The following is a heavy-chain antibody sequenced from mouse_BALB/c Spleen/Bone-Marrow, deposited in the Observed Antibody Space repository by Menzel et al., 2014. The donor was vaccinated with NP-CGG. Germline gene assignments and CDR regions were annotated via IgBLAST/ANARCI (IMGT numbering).Heavy chain of an antibody. CDR2: ISSGRSTI. D-gene: IGHD1-1*01. CDR3: ARDYGYAMDY. CDR1: GITFSSFG. V-gene: IGHV5-17*02. Sequence: EVQVVESGGGLVQPGGSRKLSCAASGITFSSFGMHWVRQAPEKGLEWVAYISSGRSTIYYAGTVKGRFTISRDNPKNPLFLQMTSLRSEDTAMYYCARDYGYAMDYWGQGTSGTISS. J-gene: IGHJ4*01.